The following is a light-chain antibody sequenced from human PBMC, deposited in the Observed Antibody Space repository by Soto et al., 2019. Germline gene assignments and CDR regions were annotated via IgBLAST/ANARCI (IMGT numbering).Light chain of an antibody. CDR1: SSNIGAGYD. CDR2: GTS. J-gene: IGLJ3*02. V-gene: IGLV1-40*01. CDR3: QSSDSSLSGSV. Sequence: QSVLTQPPSVSGAPGQRVTISCTGSSSNIGAGYDVHWYQQLPGTAPKLLIYGTSNRPSGVPDRFSGSKSGTSASLAITGLQAEDEADYNCQSSDSSLSGSVFGGGTKLTVL.